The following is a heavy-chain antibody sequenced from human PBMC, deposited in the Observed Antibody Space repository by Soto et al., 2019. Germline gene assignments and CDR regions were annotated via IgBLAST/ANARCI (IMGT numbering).Heavy chain of an antibody. CDR2: IRSKTYGGTT. V-gene: IGHV3-49*04. J-gene: IGHJ6*02. Sequence: PGGSLRLSCTTSGFTFGDYAISWVRQAPGKGLEWVGFIRSKTYGGTTEYAASVKGRFTISRDDSKSIAYLQMNSLQTEDTAVYYCAKAKPDGDYIYNGMDVWGQGTTVTVSS. CDR1: GFTFGDYA. D-gene: IGHD4-17*01. CDR3: AKAKPDGDYIYNGMDV.